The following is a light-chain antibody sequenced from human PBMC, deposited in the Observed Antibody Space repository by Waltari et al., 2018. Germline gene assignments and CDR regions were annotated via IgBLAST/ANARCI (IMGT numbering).Light chain of an antibody. CDR1: SSNIVRNY. CDR2: EKK. J-gene: IGLJ1*01. V-gene: IGLV1-51*02. Sequence: QSVLTQPPSVSAAPGQKVTISCSGGSSNIVRNYVSWYQQFPGAAPKLVIFEKKKRPSGIPDRFSASKSGTSATLTITGLQTGDEADYYCETWDSSLSAGLFGTGTEVTVL. CDR3: ETWDSSLSAGL.